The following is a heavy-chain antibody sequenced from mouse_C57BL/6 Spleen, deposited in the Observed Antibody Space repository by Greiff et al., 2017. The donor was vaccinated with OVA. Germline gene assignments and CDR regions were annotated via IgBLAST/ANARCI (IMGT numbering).Heavy chain of an antibody. CDR3: ARDKGGYYDYDDGDFDY. J-gene: IGHJ2*01. CDR2: ISDGGSYT. CDR1: GFTFSSYA. Sequence: EVQLVESGGGLVKPGGSLKLSCAASGFTFSSYAMSWVRQTPEKRLEWVATISDGGSYTYYPDNVKGRFTISRDNAKNNLYLQMSHLKSEDTAMYYCARDKGGYYDYDDGDFDYWGQGTTLTVSS. V-gene: IGHV5-4*01. D-gene: IGHD2-4*01.